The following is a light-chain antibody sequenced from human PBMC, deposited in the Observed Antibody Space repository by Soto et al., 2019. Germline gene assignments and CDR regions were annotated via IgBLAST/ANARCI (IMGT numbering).Light chain of an antibody. CDR3: QQYYSYLST. J-gene: IGKJ2*01. CDR1: QGISSY. CDR2: AAS. V-gene: IGKV1-8*01. Sequence: AIRMTQSPSSFSASTGDRVTITCRARQGISSYLAWYQQKPGKAPKLLIYAASTLLIVVPSRFSGRGSGTDFTLTISFLQAEDFATYNCQQYYSYLSTFGQGTKLEIK.